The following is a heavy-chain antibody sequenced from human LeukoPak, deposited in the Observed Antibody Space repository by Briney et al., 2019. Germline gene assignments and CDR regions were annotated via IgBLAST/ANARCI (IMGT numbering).Heavy chain of an antibody. CDR3: ARSGSYGGHFDN. CDR1: GASISNYY. D-gene: IGHD1-26*01. CDR2: IYYSGTT. Sequence: SSETLSPTCTVSGASISNYYCSWIRQSPGKGLEWIGYIYYSGTTNYNPSLKSRVTISVDTSKNQFSLKLTSVTAADTAVYYCARSGSYGGHFDNWGQGTLVTVSS. V-gene: IGHV4-59*08. J-gene: IGHJ4*02.